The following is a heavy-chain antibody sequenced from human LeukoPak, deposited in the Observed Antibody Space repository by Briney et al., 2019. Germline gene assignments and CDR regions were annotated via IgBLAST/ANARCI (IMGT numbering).Heavy chain of an antibody. CDR1: GGSFSGYY. J-gene: IGHJ1*01. Sequence: SETLSLTCAVYGGSFSGYYWSWIRQSPGKGLEWIGEINHSGSTNYNPSLKSRVTISVDTSKNQFSLKLSSVTAADTAVYYCARVYSSSWYTSEYFQHWGQGTLVTVSS. V-gene: IGHV4-34*01. CDR2: INHSGST. D-gene: IGHD6-13*01. CDR3: ARVYSSSWYTSEYFQH.